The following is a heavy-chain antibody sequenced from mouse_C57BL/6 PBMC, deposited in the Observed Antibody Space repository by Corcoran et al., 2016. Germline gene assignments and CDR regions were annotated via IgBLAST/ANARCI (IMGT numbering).Heavy chain of an antibody. CDR3: ARDYYGSSGYFDV. Sequence: EVQLQQSGPELVKPGASVKISCKASGYTFTDYYMNWVKQSHGKSLEWIGDINPNNGGTSYNQKFKGKATLTVDKSSSTAYMELRGLTSEDSAVYYCARDYYGSSGYFDVWGTGTTVTVSS. CDR1: GYTFTDYY. V-gene: IGHV1-26*01. D-gene: IGHD1-1*01. CDR2: INPNNGGT. J-gene: IGHJ1*03.